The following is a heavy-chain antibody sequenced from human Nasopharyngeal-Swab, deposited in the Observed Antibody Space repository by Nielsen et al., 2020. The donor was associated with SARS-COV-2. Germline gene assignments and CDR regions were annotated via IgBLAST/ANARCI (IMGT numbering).Heavy chain of an antibody. V-gene: IGHV3-30*18. J-gene: IGHJ5*02. CDR3: AKPPMGDLRGWFDP. CDR2: ISYDGNNK. D-gene: IGHD3-16*01. Sequence: GESLKISCAASGSTFSSYGMHWVRQVPGKGLEWVAVISYDGNNKYYVDSVKGRFTISRDNSKKKLYLQMNSLRGDDTAVYYCAKPPMGDLRGWFDPWGQGTLVTVSS. CDR1: GSTFSSYG.